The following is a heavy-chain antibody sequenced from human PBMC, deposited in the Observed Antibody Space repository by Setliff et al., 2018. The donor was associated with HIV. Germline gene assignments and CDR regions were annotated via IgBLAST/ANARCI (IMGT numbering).Heavy chain of an antibody. J-gene: IGHJ6*02. V-gene: IGHV4-38-2*02. CDR3: ARAQGSGSYWADYYYYGIDV. CDR2: IYHSGST. D-gene: IGHD3-10*01. Sequence: SETLSLTCTVSGYSISSGYYWGWIRQPPGKGLEWIGTIYHSGSTFYNPSLKSRVTISVDTSKNQFSLKLSSVTAADTAVYYCARAQGSGSYWADYYYYGIDVWGQGTTVTVSS. CDR1: GYSISSGYY.